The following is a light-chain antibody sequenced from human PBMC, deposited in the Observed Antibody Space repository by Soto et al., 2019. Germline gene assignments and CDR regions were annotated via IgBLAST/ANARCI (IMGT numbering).Light chain of an antibody. CDR2: GAS. CDR1: QSVSGN. CDR3: QQYNHWPGT. V-gene: IGKV3-15*01. Sequence: EIVMTQSPATLSVSPGERATLSCRASQSVSGNLAWYQQNPCQAPRILIYGASTRATGIPARFSGSGSGTEFTITISSLQSEDLAVYYCQQYNHWPGTFGQGNKVEIK. J-gene: IGKJ1*01.